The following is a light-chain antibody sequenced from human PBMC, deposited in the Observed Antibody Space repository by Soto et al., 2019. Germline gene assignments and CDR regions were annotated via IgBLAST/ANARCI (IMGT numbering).Light chain of an antibody. CDR3: MQGTQWPWT. J-gene: IGKJ1*01. CDR1: QSIVHYDGDTY. V-gene: IGKV2-30*02. CDR2: KVS. Sequence: DVVMTQSPLSLPVTLGQPASISCRSSQSIVHYDGDTYFDWFHQRPVQSPRRLIYKVSNRDYGVPDRFSGSGSGTEFILKITRVEAEDVGVYYCMQGTQWPWTFGQGTKVEI.